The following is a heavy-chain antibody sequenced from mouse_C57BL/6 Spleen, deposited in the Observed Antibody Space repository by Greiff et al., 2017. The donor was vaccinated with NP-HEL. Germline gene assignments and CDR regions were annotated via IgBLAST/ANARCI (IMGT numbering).Heavy chain of an antibody. D-gene: IGHD1-1*01. Sequence: QVQLQQPGAELVKPGASVKLSCKASGYTFTSYWIHWVKQRPGRGLEWIGRIDPNSGGTKYNEKFKSKATLTVDKPSSTAYMQLSSLTSEDSAVYYCARGVTTVVERPYAMDYWGQGTSVTVSS. J-gene: IGHJ4*01. CDR1: GYTFTSYW. CDR2: IDPNSGGT. CDR3: ARGVTTVVERPYAMDY. V-gene: IGHV1-72*01.